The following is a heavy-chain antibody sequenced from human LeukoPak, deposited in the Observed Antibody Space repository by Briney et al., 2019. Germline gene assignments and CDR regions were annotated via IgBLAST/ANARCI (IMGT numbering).Heavy chain of an antibody. J-gene: IGHJ6*02. V-gene: IGHV3-53*01. CDR3: ASPGVPAALYYYYGMDV. Sequence: PGGSLRLSCAASGFTVSSSYMSWVRQAPGKGLEWVSVIYSGGSTYYADSVKGRFTISRDNSKNTLYLQMNSLRAEDTAVYYCASPGVPAALYYYYGMDVWGQGTTVTVSS. CDR2: IYSGGST. D-gene: IGHD2-2*01. CDR1: GFTVSSSY.